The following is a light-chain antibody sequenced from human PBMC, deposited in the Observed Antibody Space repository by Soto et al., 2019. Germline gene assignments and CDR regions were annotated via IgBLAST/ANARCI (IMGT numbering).Light chain of an antibody. CDR3: QQYGSSPT. V-gene: IGKV3-20*01. Sequence: EIVLTQSPGTLSLSPGERATLSCRASQSVSSSYLSCYQQKPGQAPMLLIYGASSRATGLPDMFSGSWSGTYFTPTISRLEPEVFAVYYHQQYGSSPTFGQGTKLEIK. J-gene: IGKJ2*01. CDR1: QSVSSSY. CDR2: GAS.